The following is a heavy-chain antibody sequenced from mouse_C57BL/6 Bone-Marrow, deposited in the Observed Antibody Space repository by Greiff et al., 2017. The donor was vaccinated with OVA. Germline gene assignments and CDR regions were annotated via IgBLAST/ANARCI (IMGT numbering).Heavy chain of an antibody. CDR3: ARLGAQDWFAD. Sequence: QVQLQQPGAELVRPGTSVKLSCKASGYTFTSYWMHWVKQRPGQGLEWIGVIDPSDSYTNYNQKFKGKATLTVDTSSSTAYMQLSSLTSEDSAVYYCARLGAQDWFADWGQGTLVTVSA. CDR2: IDPSDSYT. CDR1: GYTFTSYW. V-gene: IGHV1-59*01. D-gene: IGHD3-2*02. J-gene: IGHJ3*01.